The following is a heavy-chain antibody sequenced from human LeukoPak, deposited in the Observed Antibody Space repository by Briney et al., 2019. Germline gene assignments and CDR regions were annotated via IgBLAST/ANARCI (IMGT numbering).Heavy chain of an antibody. Sequence: ESLRLSCAASGFIFSSLDMSWVRQPPGRGLEWVLYIFGTGGATYYADSVKGQFTMSRDNSRNTLYLQMNSPRAEDTAVYDCAKASLIVGDYHYYDMDVWGQGTTVAVSS. V-gene: IGHV3-23*01. D-gene: IGHD3-22*01. CDR1: GFIFSSLD. CDR2: IFGTGGAT. CDR3: AKASLIVGDYHYYDMDV. J-gene: IGHJ6*02.